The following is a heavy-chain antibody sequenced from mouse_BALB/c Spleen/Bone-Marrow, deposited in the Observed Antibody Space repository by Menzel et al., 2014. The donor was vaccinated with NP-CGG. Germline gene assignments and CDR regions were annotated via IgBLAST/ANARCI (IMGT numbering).Heavy chain of an antibody. D-gene: IGHD2-14*01. V-gene: IGHV14-3*02. Sequence: VQLQQSGAELVKPGASVKLSCTASGFNIKDTYVHWVKQRPEQGLEWIGRVDPANGNTKYDPKFQGKATITADTSSNTASLQLSSLTSEDTAVYYCARYRLGTYFDYWGQGTTLTVSS. J-gene: IGHJ2*01. CDR3: ARYRLGTYFDY. CDR1: GFNIKDTY. CDR2: VDPANGNT.